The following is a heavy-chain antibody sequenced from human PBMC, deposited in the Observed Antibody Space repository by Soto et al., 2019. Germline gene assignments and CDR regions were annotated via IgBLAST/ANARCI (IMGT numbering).Heavy chain of an antibody. CDR3: AKDRRSAWNYYYGMDV. V-gene: IGHV3-23*01. CDR2: ISGSGNSA. CDR1: EFTFSNYA. Sequence: GGSIILSYAASEFTFSNYAISWVLQATGKGLEWVSGISGSGNSAYYADSVKGRFTISRDNSKNTLYLQMNSLRAEDTAAYYCAKDRRSAWNYYYGMDVWGQGTTVTVSS. D-gene: IGHD6-19*01. J-gene: IGHJ6*02.